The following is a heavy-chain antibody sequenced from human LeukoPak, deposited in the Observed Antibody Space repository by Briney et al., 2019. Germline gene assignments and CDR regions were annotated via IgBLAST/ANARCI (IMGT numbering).Heavy chain of an antibody. D-gene: IGHD6-13*01. CDR1: GGSFSGYY. J-gene: IGHJ4*02. CDR3: ARGEYSSSWYEDY. Sequence: SETLSLTCAVYGGSFSGYYWSWIRQPPGKGPEWIGYIYYSGSTYYNPSLKSRVTISVDTSKNQFSLKLSSVTAADTAVYYCARGEYSSSWYEDYWGQGNPGHRLL. CDR2: IYYSGST. V-gene: IGHV4-30-4*01.